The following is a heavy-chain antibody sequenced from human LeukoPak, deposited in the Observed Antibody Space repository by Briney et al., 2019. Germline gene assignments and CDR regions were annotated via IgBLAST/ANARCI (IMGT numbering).Heavy chain of an antibody. CDR3: ATFPIVVVPAAPYYFDY. J-gene: IGHJ4*02. Sequence: PGGSLRLSCAASGFTFSSYSMNWVRQAPGKGLEWVSYISSSSSTIYYADSVKGRFTISRDNAKNSLYLQMNSLRAEDTAVYYCATFPIVVVPAAPYYFDYWGQGTLVTVSS. CDR2: ISSSSSTI. CDR1: GFTFSSYS. V-gene: IGHV3-48*01. D-gene: IGHD2-2*01.